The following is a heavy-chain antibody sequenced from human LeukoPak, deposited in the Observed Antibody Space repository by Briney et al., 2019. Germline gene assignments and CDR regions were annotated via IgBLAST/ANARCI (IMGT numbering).Heavy chain of an antibody. V-gene: IGHV3-74*01. CDR3: TRRGAVTGAFDS. Sequence: GGSLRLSCAASGVSFSSCCMHWVRQAPGKGLVWVLGIKSAESRTNYASPAKGRFTSSRDNAKNTPYLQRTSLRAEDTAIYDCTRRGAVTGAFDSWSQGTLVAVYS. D-gene: IGHD2-21*02. CDR1: GVSFSSCC. J-gene: IGHJ4*02. CDR2: IKSAESRT.